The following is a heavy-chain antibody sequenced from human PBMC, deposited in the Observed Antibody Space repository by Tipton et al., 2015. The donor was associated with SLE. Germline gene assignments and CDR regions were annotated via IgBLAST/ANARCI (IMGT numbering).Heavy chain of an antibody. CDR3: ARAKSGYPYAFDI. V-gene: IGHV4-4*07. D-gene: IGHD5-12*01. J-gene: IGHJ3*02. CDR2: IYTSGST. Sequence: TLSLTCTVAGGSISSYYWSWIRQPAVKGLEWIGRIYTSGSTNYNPPRKSRVTMSVDTSKNQFSLKLSSVTAADTAVYYCARAKSGYPYAFDIWGQGTMVTVSS. CDR1: GGSISSYY.